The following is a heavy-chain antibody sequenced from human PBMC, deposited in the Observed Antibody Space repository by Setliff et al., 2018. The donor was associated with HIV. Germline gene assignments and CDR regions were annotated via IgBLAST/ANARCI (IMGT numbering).Heavy chain of an antibody. V-gene: IGHV3-74*01. D-gene: IGHD4-4*01. CDR3: ASFPTITASQDVFDI. J-gene: IGHJ3*02. CDR1: GFTFSSYW. CDR2: INSDGSSSFI. Sequence: GGSLRLSCAASGFTFSSYWMYWVRQAPGKGLVWVSRINSDGSSSFIYYADSVRGRFTVSRDNAKNSLYLQMISLRVEDTAIYYCASFPTITASQDVFDIWGHGTMVTVSS.